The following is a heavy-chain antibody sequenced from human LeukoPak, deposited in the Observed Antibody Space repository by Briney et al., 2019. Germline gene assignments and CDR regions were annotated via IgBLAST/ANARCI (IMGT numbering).Heavy chain of an antibody. CDR1: GFTFSSYW. CDR3: ARGRPHGNDY. D-gene: IGHD4-23*01. CDR2: IASDGSST. J-gene: IGHJ4*02. Sequence: GGSLRLSCAASGFTFSSYWMNWVGQAPGKGLVWVSRIASDGSSTTYADSVKGRFSISRDNAKNTLYLQMNSLRVEATAVYYCARGRPHGNDYWGQGTLVTVSS. V-gene: IGHV3-74*01.